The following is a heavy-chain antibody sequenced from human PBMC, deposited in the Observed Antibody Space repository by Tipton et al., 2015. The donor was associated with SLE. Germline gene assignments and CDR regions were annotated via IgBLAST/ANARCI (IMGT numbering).Heavy chain of an antibody. CDR2: IYFSGTT. Sequence: TLSLTCTVSGGSISSSRFYWGWLRQPPGKGLEWIGNIYFSGTTYYNPSLKSRVTISVDTSKNQFSLKLSSVTAADTAVYYCARGTGGGSTSTSLWVMDVWGKGTTVTVSS. D-gene: IGHD2-2*01. CDR1: GGSISSSRFY. CDR3: ARGTGGGSTSTSLWVMDV. J-gene: IGHJ6*03. V-gene: IGHV4-39*07.